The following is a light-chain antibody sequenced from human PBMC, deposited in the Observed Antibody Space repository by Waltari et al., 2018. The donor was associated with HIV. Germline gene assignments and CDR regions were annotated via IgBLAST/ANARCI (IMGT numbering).Light chain of an antibody. CDR3: SSYAGSNNFDVV. J-gene: IGLJ2*01. CDR1: SSDVGGYNY. V-gene: IGLV2-8*01. CDR2: EVS. Sequence: QSALTQPPSASGSPGQSVTISCTGTSSDVGGYNYVSWYQQHPGKAPKLMIYEVSKRTSGVPNRFSGSKSGNTASLTVSGRQAEDEADYYCSSYAGSNNFDVVFGGGTKLTVL.